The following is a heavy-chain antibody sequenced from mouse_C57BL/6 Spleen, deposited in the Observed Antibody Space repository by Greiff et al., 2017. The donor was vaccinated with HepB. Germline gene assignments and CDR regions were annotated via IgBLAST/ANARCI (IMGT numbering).Heavy chain of an antibody. V-gene: IGHV1-42*01. D-gene: IGHD2-5*01. J-gene: IGHJ3*01. CDR2: INPSTGGT. Sequence: EGRRKQAGAELVGPGWAGRGCGKSSVCSFTGYYMNWVKQSPEKSLEWIGEINPSTGGTTYNQKFKAKATLTVDKSSSTAYMQLKSLTSEDSAVYYCARLHSKGAYWGQGTLVTVSA. CDR1: VCSFTGYY. CDR3: ARLHSKGAY.